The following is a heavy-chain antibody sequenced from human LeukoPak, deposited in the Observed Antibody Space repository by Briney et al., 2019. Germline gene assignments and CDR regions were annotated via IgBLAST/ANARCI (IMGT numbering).Heavy chain of an antibody. CDR2: IHSTGST. J-gene: IGHJ3*02. D-gene: IGHD4-17*01. V-gene: IGHV4-4*07. CDR3: TRVMTTVNVFDI. Sequence: SETLSLTCTVSGGSMSNYYWSWIRQPAGKGLEWIGRIHSTGSTNYNPSLKSRVTMSVDMSKNQFSLKLNSVTAADTAVYYCTRVMTTVNVFDIWGQGTLVTVSS. CDR1: GGSMSNYY.